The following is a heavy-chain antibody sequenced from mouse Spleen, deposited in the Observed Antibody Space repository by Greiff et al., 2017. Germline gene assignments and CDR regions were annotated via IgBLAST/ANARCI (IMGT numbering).Heavy chain of an antibody. CDR3: ARVEGELGWVDY. CDR2: INPNNGGT. J-gene: IGHJ3*01. Sequence: VQLQQSGPELVKPGASVKMSCKASGYTFTDYYMHWVKQSPGKSLEWIGYINPNNGGTSYNQKFKGKATLTVNKSSSTAYMELRSLTSEDSAVYYCARVEGELGWVDYWGQGTLVTVSA. CDR1: GYTFTDYY. V-gene: IGHV1-22*01.